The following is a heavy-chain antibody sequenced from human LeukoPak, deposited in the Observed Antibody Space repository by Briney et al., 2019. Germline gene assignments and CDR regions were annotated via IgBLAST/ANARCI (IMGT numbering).Heavy chain of an antibody. CDR2: IIPIFGTA. D-gene: IGHD4/OR15-4a*01. J-gene: IGHJ4*02. CDR1: GGTFSSYA. Sequence: ASVKVSCKASGGTFSSYAISWVRQAPGQGLEWMGGIIPIFGTANYAQKFQGRVTITADESTSTAYTELSSLRSEDTAVYYCARARESLTTRYFDYWGQGTLVTVSS. CDR3: ARARESLTTRYFDY. V-gene: IGHV1-69*13.